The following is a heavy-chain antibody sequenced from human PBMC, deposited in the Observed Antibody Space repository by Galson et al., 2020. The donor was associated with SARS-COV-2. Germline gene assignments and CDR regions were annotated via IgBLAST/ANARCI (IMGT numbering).Heavy chain of an antibody. CDR3: AKARFGYSYGYEWFDP. D-gene: IGHD5-18*01. V-gene: IGHV3-23*01. Sequence: GGSLRLSCAASGFTFSSYAMSWVRQAPGKGLEWVTAISGSGGRTYYADSVKGRFTISRDNSKNTLYLQMNSLRAEDTAVYYCAKARFGYSYGYEWFDPWGQGTLVTVSS. CDR2: ISGSGGRT. J-gene: IGHJ5*02. CDR1: GFTFSSYA.